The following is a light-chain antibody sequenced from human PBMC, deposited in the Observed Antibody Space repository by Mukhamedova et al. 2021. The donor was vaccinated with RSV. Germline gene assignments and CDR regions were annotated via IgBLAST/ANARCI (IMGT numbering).Light chain of an antibody. Sequence: ASQGIGDFLAWYQQKPGQAPRLLIYGASNRATGIPDRFSGSGSGTDFTLTISRLEPEDSAVYFCHLYDTSPQVT. J-gene: IGKJ3*01. CDR2: GAS. CDR3: HLYDTSPQVT. V-gene: IGKV3-20*01. CDR1: QGIGDF.